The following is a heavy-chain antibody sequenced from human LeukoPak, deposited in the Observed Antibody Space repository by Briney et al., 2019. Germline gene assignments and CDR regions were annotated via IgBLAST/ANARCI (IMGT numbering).Heavy chain of an antibody. D-gene: IGHD3-22*01. CDR1: GFTFSSYA. V-gene: IGHV3-23*01. J-gene: IGHJ4*02. Sequence: PGGSLRLSCAASGFTFSSYAMSWVRQAPGKGLEWVSAISGSGGSTYYADSVKGRFTISRDNSKNTLYLQMNSLRAEDTAAYYCAKCSPLCYYDSSGYYVSFDYWGQGTLVTVSS. CDR2: ISGSGGST. CDR3: AKCSPLCYYDSSGYYVSFDY.